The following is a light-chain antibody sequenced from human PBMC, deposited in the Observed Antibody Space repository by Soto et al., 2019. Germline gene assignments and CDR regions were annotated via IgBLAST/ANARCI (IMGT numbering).Light chain of an antibody. Sequence: DIHMTQPPSTLSASVGDRVTIPCRASQSIADWLAWYQQKPGKAPKLLIYKASTLESGVPSRFSGSGSGTEFTLTISSLQPDDFATYSCQQYVAYPLTFGGGTKVDIK. CDR3: QQYVAYPLT. CDR2: KAS. V-gene: IGKV1-5*03. J-gene: IGKJ4*01. CDR1: QSIADW.